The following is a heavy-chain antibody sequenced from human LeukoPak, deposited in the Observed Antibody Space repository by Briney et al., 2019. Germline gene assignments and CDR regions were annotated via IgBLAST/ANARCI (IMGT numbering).Heavy chain of an antibody. CDR1: GFTFSSYA. V-gene: IGHV3-23*01. D-gene: IGHD4-17*01. CDR2: ISGSGGST. Sequence: PGGSLRLSCAASGFTFSSYAMSWVRQAPGKGLEWVSAISGSGGSTYYADSVKGRFTISRDNSKNTLYLQMNSLRAEDTAVYYCAKDSLDLPDVMTTVTTEDYWGQGTLVTVSS. J-gene: IGHJ4*02. CDR3: AKDSLDLPDVMTTVTTEDY.